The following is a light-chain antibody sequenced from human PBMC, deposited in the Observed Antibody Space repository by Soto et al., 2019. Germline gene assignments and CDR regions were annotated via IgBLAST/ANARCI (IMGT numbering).Light chain of an antibody. CDR1: SSDVGGYNY. CDR3: SSYTSSSTLFV. CDR2: DVS. J-gene: IGLJ1*01. Sequence: QPALTQPASGTGAPGQSITITCTESSSDVGGYNYVSWYQQHPGKAPKLKIYDVSNRPSGVSNRFSGSKSGNTASLTISGLQAEDEADYYCSSYTSSSTLFVFGTGTKVTVL. V-gene: IGLV2-14*01.